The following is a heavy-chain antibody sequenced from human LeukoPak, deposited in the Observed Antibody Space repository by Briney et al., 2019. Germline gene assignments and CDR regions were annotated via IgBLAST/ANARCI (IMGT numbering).Heavy chain of an antibody. J-gene: IGHJ6*03. CDR1: GGSISGYH. Sequence: SETLSLTCVVSGGSISGYHWSWIRQPPGKGLEWLGYIYYSGSSNYNPSLKSRVTMSADTSKNQFSLKLSSVTAADTAVYYCARVPRSYYYYYYMDVWGKGTTVTVSS. V-gene: IGHV4-59*01. CDR3: ARVPRSYYYYYYMDV. CDR2: IYYSGSS.